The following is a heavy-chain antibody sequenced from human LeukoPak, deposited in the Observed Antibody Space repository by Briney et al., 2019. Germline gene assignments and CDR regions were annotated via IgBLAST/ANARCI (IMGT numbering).Heavy chain of an antibody. Sequence: GASVKVSCKASGYTFTRYYMHWVRQAPGQGLEWMGIISPSGASTSYAQKFQGRVTMTRDTSTSTVYMELSSLRSEDTAVYYCARDNSVEDTAWWFDPWGQGTLVTVSS. CDR1: GYTFTRYY. J-gene: IGHJ5*02. CDR3: ARDNSVEDTAWWFDP. CDR2: ISPSGAST. D-gene: IGHD4-23*01. V-gene: IGHV1-46*01.